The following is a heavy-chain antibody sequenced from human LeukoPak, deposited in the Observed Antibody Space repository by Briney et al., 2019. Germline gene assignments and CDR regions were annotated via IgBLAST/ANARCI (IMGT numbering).Heavy chain of an antibody. V-gene: IGHV3-23*01. D-gene: IGHD6-19*01. J-gene: IGHJ4*02. CDR1: GFTFSTYA. Sequence: GGSLRLSCAASGFTFSTYAMSWVRQAPGKGLEWVSTFTGGEGITHYAGSVKGRFTISRDNSKNTLYLQMNSLRVEDTAVYYCAKDMGRGWCYFDYWGQGTLVTVSS. CDR2: FTGGEGIT. CDR3: AKDMGRGWCYFDY.